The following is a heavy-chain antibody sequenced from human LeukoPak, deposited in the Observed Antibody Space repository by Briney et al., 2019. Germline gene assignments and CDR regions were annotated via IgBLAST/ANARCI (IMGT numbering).Heavy chain of an antibody. CDR2: IKQDGSEK. Sequence: PGGSLRLSCAASGFTFSSYWMSWVRQAPGKGLEWVANIKQDGSEKYYVDSVKGRFTISRDNAKNSLYLQMNSLRAEDTAAYYCARDQAVAGTPEDTFGIWGQGTMVTVSS. D-gene: IGHD6-19*01. CDR1: GFTFSSYW. V-gene: IGHV3-7*01. CDR3: ARDQAVAGTPEDTFGI. J-gene: IGHJ3*02.